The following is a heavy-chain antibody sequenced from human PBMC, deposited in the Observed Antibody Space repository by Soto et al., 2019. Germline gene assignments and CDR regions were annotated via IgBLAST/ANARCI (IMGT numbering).Heavy chain of an antibody. J-gene: IGHJ4*02. CDR1: GGSISSGGYY. CDR2: IYYSGST. CDR3: ARVVDYSSSWYRAYYFDY. Sequence: QVQLQESGPGLVKPSQTLSLTCTVSGGSISSGGYYWSWIRQHPGKGLEWIGYIYYSGSTYYNPSLKSRVTISVDTSKNQFPLKLSSVTAADTAVYYCARVVDYSSSWYRAYYFDYWGQGTLVTVSS. D-gene: IGHD6-13*01. V-gene: IGHV4-31*03.